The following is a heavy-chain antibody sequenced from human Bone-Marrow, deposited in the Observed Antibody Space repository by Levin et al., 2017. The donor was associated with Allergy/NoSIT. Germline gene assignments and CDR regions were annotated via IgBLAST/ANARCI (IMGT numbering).Heavy chain of an antibody. J-gene: IGHJ4*02. CDR3: ARRRWGNTIVDF. D-gene: IGHD2-2*01. CDR2: IYWDDDK. V-gene: IGHV2-5*02. CDR1: GFSLNTSGVG. Sequence: SGPTLVKPTQTLTLTCTFSGFSLNTSGVGVGWLRQPPGKALEWLALIYWDDDKRYSPSLETRLTITKDTSKNQVVLRVTNMDPVDTGTYFCARRRWGNTIVDFWGQGTLVTVSS.